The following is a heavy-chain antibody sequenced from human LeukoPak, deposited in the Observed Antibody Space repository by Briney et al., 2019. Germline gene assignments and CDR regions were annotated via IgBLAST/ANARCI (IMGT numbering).Heavy chain of an antibody. Sequence: SETLSLTCTVSGGTISSYYWSWIRQPPGKGLECTGYIYYSGSTNYNPSLKSRVTISVDTSKNQFSLKLSSLTAADTAVYYCARQHTGREDGTRGYFDYWGQGTLVTVSS. V-gene: IGHV4-59*08. D-gene: IGHD5-24*01. CDR3: ARQHTGREDGTRGYFDY. J-gene: IGHJ4*02. CDR1: GGTISSYY. CDR2: IYYSGST.